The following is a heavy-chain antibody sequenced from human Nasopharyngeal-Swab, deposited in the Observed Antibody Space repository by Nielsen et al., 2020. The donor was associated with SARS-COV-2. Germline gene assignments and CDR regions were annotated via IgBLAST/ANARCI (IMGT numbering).Heavy chain of an antibody. D-gene: IGHD2-2*01. J-gene: IGHJ6*02. CDR3: AREGNTSAGDYYYGMDV. CDR1: GFTFSDYY. Sequence: LSLTCAASGFTFSDYYMSWIRQAPGKGLEWVSYISSSTSYTNYADSVKGRFTISRDNAKNSLYLQMNSLRAEDTAVYYCAREGNTSAGDYYYGMDVWGQGTTVIVSS. V-gene: IGHV3-11*06. CDR2: ISSSTSYT.